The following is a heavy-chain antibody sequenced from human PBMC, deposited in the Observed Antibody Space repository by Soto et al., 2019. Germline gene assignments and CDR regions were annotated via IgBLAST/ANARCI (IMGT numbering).Heavy chain of an antibody. Sequence: EVQLVQSGAEVKKPGESLKISCQGSGYSFASYWIGWVRQMPGEDLEWMGISYPGDADTRYSPSFQGQVTISADKSLRPAYLQWTSLKASDTALYYCARTRSFTLGFYYDGMDVWGQGTTVTVSS. D-gene: IGHD6-6*01. CDR1: GYSFASYW. V-gene: IGHV5-51*01. J-gene: IGHJ6*02. CDR3: ARTRSFTLGFYYDGMDV. CDR2: SYPGDADT.